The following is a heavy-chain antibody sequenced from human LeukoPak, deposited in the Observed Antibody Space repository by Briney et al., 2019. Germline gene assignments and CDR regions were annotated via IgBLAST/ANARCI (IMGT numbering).Heavy chain of an antibody. CDR2: IIPIFGTA. CDR3: ARYPDYGDYWFDP. CDR1: GTFXSYA. J-gene: IGHJ5*02. D-gene: IGHD4-17*01. Sequence: GTFXSYAXXXVRQAPGQGLXXXGGIIPIFGTANYAPKFQGRVTITTDEYTSTAYMGLSSLRSEDTAVYYCARYPDYGDYWFDPWGQGTLVTVSS. V-gene: IGHV1-69*05.